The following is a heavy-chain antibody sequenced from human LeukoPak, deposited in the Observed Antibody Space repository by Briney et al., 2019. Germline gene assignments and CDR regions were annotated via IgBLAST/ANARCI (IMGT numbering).Heavy chain of an antibody. Sequence: SETPSLTCTVSGGSISSYYWSWIRQPAGKGLEWIGRIYTSGSTNYNPSLKSRVTMSVDTSKNQFSLKLSSVTAADTAVYYCARDLRYFDWTSEYNWFDPWGQRTLVTVSS. CDR3: ARDLRYFDWTSEYNWFDP. D-gene: IGHD3-9*01. CDR1: GGSISSYY. CDR2: IYTSGST. V-gene: IGHV4-4*07. J-gene: IGHJ5*02.